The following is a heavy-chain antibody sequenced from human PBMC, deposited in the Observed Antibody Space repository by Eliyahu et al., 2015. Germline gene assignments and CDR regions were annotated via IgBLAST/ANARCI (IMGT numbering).Heavy chain of an antibody. V-gene: IGHV3-23*01. Sequence: EAQLLESGGGLVQPGGSLRLSCAASGFTFSXFAMGWVRQAPGKGLEWVSXLSITGDATYYADSVKGRFAISRDNSKNTLYLQLNSLRAEDTAIYYCAKGVQGRLYGFDTWGQGTMVTVSS. CDR2: LSITGDAT. J-gene: IGHJ3*02. CDR3: AKGVQGRLYGFDT. CDR1: GFTFSXFA. D-gene: IGHD3-10*01.